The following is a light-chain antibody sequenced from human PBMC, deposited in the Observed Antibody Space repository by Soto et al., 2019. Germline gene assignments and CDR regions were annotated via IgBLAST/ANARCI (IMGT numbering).Light chain of an antibody. CDR1: HDVRSW. Sequence: DIPMTQSPSSVSASVGDRVTISCRASHDVRSWLAWYQQKPGKAPNLLIYGASTLTNGVLSRFSGSRSGTDYTLTISSLQPEDFAIDLCQQVNGYPWTSGQGNKVDIK. V-gene: IGKV1-12*02. CDR2: GAS. J-gene: IGKJ1*01. CDR3: QQVNGYPWT.